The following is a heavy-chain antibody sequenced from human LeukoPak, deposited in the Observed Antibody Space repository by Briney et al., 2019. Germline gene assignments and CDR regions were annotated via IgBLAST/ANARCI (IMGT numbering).Heavy chain of an antibody. CDR2: ISGSGGST. V-gene: IGHV3-23*01. D-gene: IGHD3-16*02. CDR3: ANDLRVITSGGVIETFDY. J-gene: IGHJ4*02. Sequence: GGSLRLSCAASGFTFSSYAMSWVRQAPGKGLEWVSAISGSGGSTYYADSMKGRFTISRDNSKNTLYLQMNSLRAEDTAVYYCANDLRVITSGGVIETFDYWGQGTLVTVSS. CDR1: GFTFSSYA.